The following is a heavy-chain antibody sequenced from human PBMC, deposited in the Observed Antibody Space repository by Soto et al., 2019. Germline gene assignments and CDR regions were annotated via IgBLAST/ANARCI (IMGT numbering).Heavy chain of an antibody. CDR3: ARGFFRPPSTPNFDY. CDR1: GFTFISYA. CDR2: ISGSGGST. D-gene: IGHD3-3*01. V-gene: IGHV3-23*01. J-gene: IGHJ4*02. Sequence: GGSLRLSCAASGFTFISYAMNWVRQAPGKGLEWVSVISGSGGSTYYADSVKGRFTISRDNSKNTLYLQMNSLKASDTAMYYCARGFFRPPSTPNFDYWGLGTLVTVSS.